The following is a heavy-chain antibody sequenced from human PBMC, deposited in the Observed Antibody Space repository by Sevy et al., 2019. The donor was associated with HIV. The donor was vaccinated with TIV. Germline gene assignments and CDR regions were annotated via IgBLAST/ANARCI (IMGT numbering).Heavy chain of an antibody. CDR2: INSDGSST. CDR3: ARDGFNVFDI. V-gene: IGHV3-74*01. Sequence: GGSLRLSCAASGFTFSSSWMYWVRQAPGKGLVWVSRINSDGSSTRYADSVKGRFTVSRDNAKNTLYLQMNSLRAEDTAVYYCARDGFNVFDIWGQGTMVTVSS. CDR1: GFTFSSSW. J-gene: IGHJ3*02.